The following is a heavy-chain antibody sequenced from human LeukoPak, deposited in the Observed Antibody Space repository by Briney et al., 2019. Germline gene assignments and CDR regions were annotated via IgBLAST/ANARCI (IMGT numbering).Heavy chain of an antibody. D-gene: IGHD6-13*01. CDR3: ARQAGHSSSGAEAFDI. CDR2: IYPGDSET. J-gene: IGHJ3*02. CDR1: GYSFSNYW. V-gene: IGHV5-51*01. Sequence: GESLKISCKGSGYSFSNYWIGWVRQMPGKGLEWMGIIYPGDSETRYRPSFQGQVTISADKSITTAYLQWSSLKASDTAMYYCARQAGHSSSGAEAFDIWGQGTVVTVSS.